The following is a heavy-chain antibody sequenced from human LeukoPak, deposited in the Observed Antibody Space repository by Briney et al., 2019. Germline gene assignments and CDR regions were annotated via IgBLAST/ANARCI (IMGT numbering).Heavy chain of an antibody. J-gene: IGHJ4*02. CDR3: AGRYSSSWYV. CDR1: GGSISSSNYY. CDR2: IYYSGST. Sequence: SETLSLTCTVSGGSISSSNYYWGWIRQPPGKGLEWIGTIYYSGSTYYNPSLKSRVTISVDTSKNQFSLKLSSVTAADTAVYYCAGRYSSSWYVWGQGTLVTVSS. D-gene: IGHD6-13*01. V-gene: IGHV4-39*07.